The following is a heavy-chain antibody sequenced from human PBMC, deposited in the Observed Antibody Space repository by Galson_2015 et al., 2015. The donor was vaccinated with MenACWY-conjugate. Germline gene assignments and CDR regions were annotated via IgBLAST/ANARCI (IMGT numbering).Heavy chain of an antibody. Sequence: SLRLSCAASGITLSNYWMHWVRQPPGKGLMWLALINNDGTKTTYAESVKGRFTVSRDNTKKTLDLQMTSLRAEDTAVYYCATYGGETSSYDLGYWGQGTQVTVSS. V-gene: IGHV3-74*01. D-gene: IGHD2-2*01. CDR2: INNDGTKT. CDR3: ATYGGETSSYDLGY. CDR1: GITLSNYW. J-gene: IGHJ4*02.